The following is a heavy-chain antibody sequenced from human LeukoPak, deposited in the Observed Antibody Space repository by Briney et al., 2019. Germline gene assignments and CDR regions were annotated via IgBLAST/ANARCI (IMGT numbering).Heavy chain of an antibody. V-gene: IGHV1-18*01. CDR3: ASEREDIGSSWYY. J-gene: IGHJ4*02. CDR1: GYTFTIYS. CDR2: ISAYNGNT. D-gene: IGHD6-13*01. Sequence: GASVKVSCKASGYTFTIYSITWVRQAPGQGLEWMGWISAYNGNTNYAQKLQGRATMTTDTSTSTAYMELRSLRSDDTAVYYCASEREDIGSSWYYWGQGTLVTVSS.